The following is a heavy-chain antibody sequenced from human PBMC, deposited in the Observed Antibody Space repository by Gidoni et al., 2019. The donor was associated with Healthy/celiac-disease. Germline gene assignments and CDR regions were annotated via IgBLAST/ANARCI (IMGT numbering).Heavy chain of an antibody. Sequence: QVQLQPWGAGLLTPSEPLSLTCAVYGGSFSGSSWSWIRQPPGKELEWIGEINHSGSTNYNPSLKSRVTISVDTSKNQFSLKLSSETAADTAVYYCARDKGAAASRLDYWGQGTLVTVSS. CDR1: GGSFSGSS. CDR2: INHSGST. D-gene: IGHD6-13*01. V-gene: IGHV4-34*01. J-gene: IGHJ4*02. CDR3: ARDKGAAASRLDY.